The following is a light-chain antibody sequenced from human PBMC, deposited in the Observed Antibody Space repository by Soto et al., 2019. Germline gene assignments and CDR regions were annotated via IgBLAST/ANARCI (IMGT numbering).Light chain of an antibody. CDR2: DVS. CDR1: SSDVGGYNY. V-gene: IGLV2-11*01. CDR3: CSYAGRYGV. Sequence: QSVLTQPRSVSGSPGQSVTISCTGTSSDVGGYNYVSWYQQHPGKAPKLMIYDVSKRPSGVPDRFSGSKSGNTASLTISGLQAEDEADYYCCSYAGRYGVFGGGTKVTVL. J-gene: IGLJ2*01.